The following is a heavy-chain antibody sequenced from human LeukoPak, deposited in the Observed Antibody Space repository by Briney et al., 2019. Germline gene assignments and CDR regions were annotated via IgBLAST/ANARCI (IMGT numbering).Heavy chain of an antibody. CDR2: ISDSGGRT. CDR3: ARDVSYNSLDS. V-gene: IGHV3-23*01. J-gene: IGHJ4*02. CDR1: GFTFSSCA. D-gene: IGHD6-13*01. Sequence: PGGSLRLSCAASGFTFSSCAMTWVRQAPGKGLEWVSGISDSGGRTYYADSVKGRFTISRDNSKNTLYLEMNSLRAEDTAVYYCARDVSYNSLDSWGQGTLVTVSS.